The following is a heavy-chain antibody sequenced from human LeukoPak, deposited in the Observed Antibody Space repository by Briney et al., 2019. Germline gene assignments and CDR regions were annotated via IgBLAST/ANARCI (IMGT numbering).Heavy chain of an antibody. CDR1: GFTFSSYE. Sequence: GGSLRLSCAASGFTFSSYEMNWVRQAPGKGLEWVSYISSSGSTIYYADSVKGRFTISRDNSKNTLYPQMNSLRAEDTAVYYCAKDYSQWLVLGFDYWGQGTLVTVSS. V-gene: IGHV3-48*03. CDR3: AKDYSQWLVLGFDY. CDR2: ISSSGSTI. J-gene: IGHJ4*02. D-gene: IGHD6-19*01.